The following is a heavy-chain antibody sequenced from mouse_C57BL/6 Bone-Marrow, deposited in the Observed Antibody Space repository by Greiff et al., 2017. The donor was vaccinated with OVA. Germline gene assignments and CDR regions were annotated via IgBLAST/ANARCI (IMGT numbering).Heavy chain of an antibody. J-gene: IGHJ1*03. D-gene: IGHD1-1*01. CDR2: IYPGSGST. CDR1: GYTFTSYW. CDR3: AFTTVVAPYWYFDV. V-gene: IGHV1-55*01. Sequence: QVQLQQPGAELVKPGASVKMSCKASGYTFTSYWITWVKQRPGQGLEWIGDIYPGSGSTNYNEKFKSKATLTVDTSSRTAYMQLSSLTSEDSAVYYCAFTTVVAPYWYFDVWGTGTTVTVAS.